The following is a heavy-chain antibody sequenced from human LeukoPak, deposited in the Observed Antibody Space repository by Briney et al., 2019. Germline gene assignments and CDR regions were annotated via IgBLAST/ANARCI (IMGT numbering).Heavy chain of an antibody. CDR1: GGSISSYY. CDR3: ARGPYYFDY. V-gene: IGHV4-59*01. Sequence: PSETLSLTCTVSGGSISSYYWNWIRQPPGKGLVWIGYIFSSGSTNYNPSLRSRVTISVDTSKNQFSLKLSSVTAADTAVYYCARGPYYFDYWGQGTLVTVSS. CDR2: IFSSGST. J-gene: IGHJ4*02.